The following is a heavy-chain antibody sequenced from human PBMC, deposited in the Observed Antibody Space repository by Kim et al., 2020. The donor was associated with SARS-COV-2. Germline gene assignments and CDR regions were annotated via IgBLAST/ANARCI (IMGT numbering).Heavy chain of an antibody. CDR2: ISAYNGNT. CDR3: ARVRYGDEGDAFDI. CDR1: GYTFTSYG. V-gene: IGHV1-18*01. J-gene: IGHJ3*02. D-gene: IGHD4-17*01. Sequence: ASVKVSCKASGYTFTSYGISWVRQAPGQGLEWMGWISAYNGNTNYAQKLQGRVTMTTDTSTSTAYMELRSLRSDDTAVYYCARVRYGDEGDAFDIWCQGTMVTVSS.